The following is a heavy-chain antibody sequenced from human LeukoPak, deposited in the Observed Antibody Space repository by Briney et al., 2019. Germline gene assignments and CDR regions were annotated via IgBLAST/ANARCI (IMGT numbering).Heavy chain of an antibody. J-gene: IGHJ6*03. CDR1: GFTFSRYW. CDR2: IINDGSST. CDR3: ARGTTYYYDYRGSYYYMDV. V-gene: IGHV3-74*01. Sequence: GGSLRLYCAASGFTFSRYWMHWVRQAPGKGLVWVSRIINDGSSTTYADSVKGRFTISRDNAKSTLYLQMNSLRVEVTAVYYCARGTTYYYDYRGSYYYMDVWGKGTTVTVSS. D-gene: IGHD3-22*01.